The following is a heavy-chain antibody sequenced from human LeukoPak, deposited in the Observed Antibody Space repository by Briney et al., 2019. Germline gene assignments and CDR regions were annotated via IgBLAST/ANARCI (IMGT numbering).Heavy chain of an antibody. Sequence: SETLSLTCTVSGGSISSYYWSWIRQAPGKGLEWIGEINHSGSTDYNPSLKSRVTISVDTSKNQFSLKLSSMTAADTAVYYCARSPGTMVRGVTRSFFDHWGQGTLVTVSS. CDR1: GGSISSYY. J-gene: IGHJ4*02. D-gene: IGHD3-10*01. CDR3: ARSPGTMVRGVTRSFFDH. CDR2: INHSGST. V-gene: IGHV4-34*01.